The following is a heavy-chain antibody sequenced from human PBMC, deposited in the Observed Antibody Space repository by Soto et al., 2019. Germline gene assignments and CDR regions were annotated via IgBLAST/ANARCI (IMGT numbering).Heavy chain of an antibody. D-gene: IGHD3-16*02. CDR3: ASSLHLGGLSLGD. CDR1: GGSITSGDYY. J-gene: IGHJ4*02. V-gene: IGHV4-31*03. Sequence: QVQLQESGPGLVKPSQTLSLTCTVSGGSITSGDYYSSWIRQHPGKGLEWIGYISDSGRTYYNPSLKSRVTQTIDTSRNHFALKLGSVTAADTAVYYCASSLHLGGLSLGDWGQGTLVTVSS. CDR2: ISDSGRT.